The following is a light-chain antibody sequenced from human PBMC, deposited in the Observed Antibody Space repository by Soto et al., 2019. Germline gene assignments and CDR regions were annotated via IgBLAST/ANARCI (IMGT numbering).Light chain of an antibody. CDR3: QQYNNWPYT. V-gene: IGKV3-15*01. J-gene: IGKJ2*01. CDR2: AAS. Sequence: EIAMTQSPATPSVSPGERGILSCRASQSVSSNLAWYQQKPGQAPRLLIYAASARATGIPARFSGSGSGTDFTLTISSLQSEDFAVYYCQQYNNWPYTFGQGTKVDIK. CDR1: QSVSSN.